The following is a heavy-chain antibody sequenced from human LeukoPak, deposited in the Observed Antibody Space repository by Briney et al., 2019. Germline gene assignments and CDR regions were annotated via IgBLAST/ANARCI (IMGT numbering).Heavy chain of an antibody. J-gene: IGHJ5*02. D-gene: IGHD6-13*01. V-gene: IGHV1-46*01. Sequence: ASVKVSCKASGYTFTSYYIHWVRQGPGQGLEWMGIINPSGGRTSYAQKFQGRVTMTRDMSTSTVSMELSSLRSEDTAVYYCARGDGEAASLWENWFDPWGQGTLVTVSS. CDR3: ARGDGEAASLWENWFDP. CDR1: GYTFTSYY. CDR2: INPSGGRT.